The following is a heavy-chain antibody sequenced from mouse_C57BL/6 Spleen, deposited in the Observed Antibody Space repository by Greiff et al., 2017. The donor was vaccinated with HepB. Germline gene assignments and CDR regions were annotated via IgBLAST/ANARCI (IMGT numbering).Heavy chain of an antibody. D-gene: IGHD1-1*01. CDR3: AYGSSTWFAY. V-gene: IGHV1-84*01. Sequence: VKQRPGQGLEWIGWIYPGSGNTKYNEKFKGKATLTVDTSSSTAYMQLSSLTSEDSAVYFCAYGSSTWFAYWGQGTLVTVSA. CDR2: IYPGSGNT. J-gene: IGHJ3*01.